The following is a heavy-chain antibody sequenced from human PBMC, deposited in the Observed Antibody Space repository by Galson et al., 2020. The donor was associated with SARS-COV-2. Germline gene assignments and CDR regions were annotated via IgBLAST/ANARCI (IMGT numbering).Heavy chain of an antibody. V-gene: IGHV4-30-4*01. D-gene: IGHD3-3*01. CDR2: SYYSGST. CDR3: ARAKRITIFGVVNWFDP. J-gene: IGHJ5*02. Sequence: ETSETLSLTCTVSGGSISSGDYYWSWIRQPPGKGREWIGYSYYSGSTYYNPSRKSRVTISVDTSKNQFSLKLSSVTAADTAVYYCARAKRITIFGVVNWFDPWGQGTLVTVSS. CDR1: GGSISSGDYY.